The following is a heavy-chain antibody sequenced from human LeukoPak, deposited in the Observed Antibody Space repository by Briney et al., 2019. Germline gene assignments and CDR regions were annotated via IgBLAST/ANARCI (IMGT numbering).Heavy chain of an antibody. D-gene: IGHD3-3*02. CDR1: GFTFSNFA. J-gene: IGHJ6*03. Sequence: AGGSLRLSCAASGFTFSNFAMHWVRQAPGKGLEWVALISYDGSSKYNEDSVKGRFTISRDDSKNTLYLQMNSLRAEDTAVYYCARPYLERSLKFYMDVWGKGTTVTVSS. CDR3: ARPYLERSLKFYMDV. CDR2: ISYDGSSK. V-gene: IGHV3-30*04.